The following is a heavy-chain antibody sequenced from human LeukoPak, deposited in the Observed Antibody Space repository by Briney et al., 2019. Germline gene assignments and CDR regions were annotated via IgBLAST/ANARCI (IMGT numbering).Heavy chain of an antibody. CDR2: MNPNSGNT. V-gene: IGHV1-8*01. CDR3: ARRLRYCSGGSCYQLFGY. D-gene: IGHD2-15*01. CDR1: GYTFTSYD. Sequence: ASVKVSCKAFGYTFTSYDINWVRQATGQGLEWMGWMNPNSGNTGYAQKFQGRVTMTRNTSISTAYMELSSLRSEDTAVYYCARRLRYCSGGSCYQLFGYWGQGTLVTVSS. J-gene: IGHJ4*02.